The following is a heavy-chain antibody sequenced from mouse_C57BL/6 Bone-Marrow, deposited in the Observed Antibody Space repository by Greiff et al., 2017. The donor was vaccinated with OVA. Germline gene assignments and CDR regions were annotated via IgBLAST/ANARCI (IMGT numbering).Heavy chain of an antibody. D-gene: IGHD3-2*02. V-gene: IGHV5-4*01. CDR1: GFTFSSYA. Sequence: EVQLMESGGGLVKPGGSLKLSCAASGFTFSSYAMSWVRQTPEKRLEWVATISDGGSYTYYPDNVKGRFTISRDNAKNNLYLQMSHLKSEDTAMYYCARGDSSSWFAYWGQGTLVTVSA. CDR3: ARGDSSSWFAY. CDR2: ISDGGSYT. J-gene: IGHJ3*01.